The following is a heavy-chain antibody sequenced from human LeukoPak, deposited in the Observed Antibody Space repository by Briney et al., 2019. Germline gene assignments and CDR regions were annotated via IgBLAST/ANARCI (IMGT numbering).Heavy chain of an antibody. D-gene: IGHD1-26*01. CDR3: ARDYLMGGTTGKAFDI. J-gene: IGHJ3*02. CDR2: ISYDGNIK. V-gene: IGHV3-30*04. Sequence: PGGSLRLSCAASGFTFSSYAMHWVRQAPGKGLEWVAVISYDGNIKYYTDSVKGRFTISRDNSKNTLYQQMNSLRAEDTAVYYCARDYLMGGTTGKAFDIWGQGTMVTISS. CDR1: GFTFSSYA.